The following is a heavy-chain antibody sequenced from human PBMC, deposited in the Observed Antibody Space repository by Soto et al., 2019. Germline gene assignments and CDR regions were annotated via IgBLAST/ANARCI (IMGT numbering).Heavy chain of an antibody. CDR2: IWYDGSNN. CDR3: LRDQGHYGSYWLVDY. Sequence: QVQLVESGGGVVQPGRSLRLSCAASGFTFSTYAMHWARQAPGKGLEWVAVIWYDGSNNYYADSVKGRFTVTRDNSKDTMYLQMNSLRAEDTAVYYCLRDQGHYGSYWLVDYWGQGPLVTVSA. D-gene: IGHD4-17*01. V-gene: IGHV3-33*01. J-gene: IGHJ4*02. CDR1: GFTFSTYA.